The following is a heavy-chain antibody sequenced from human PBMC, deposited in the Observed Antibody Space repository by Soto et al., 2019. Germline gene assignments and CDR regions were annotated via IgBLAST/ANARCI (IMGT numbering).Heavy chain of an antibody. CDR2: IYYSGST. J-gene: IGHJ1*01. CDR3: ARQHSRIELRGYFQH. Sequence: PSETLSLTCTVSGGSISSYYWSWIRQPPGKGLEWIGYIYYSGSTNYNPSLKSRVTISVDTSKNQFSLKLSSVTAADTAVYYCARQHSRIELRGYFQHWGQGTLVTVSS. D-gene: IGHD6-13*01. CDR1: GGSISSYY. V-gene: IGHV4-59*08.